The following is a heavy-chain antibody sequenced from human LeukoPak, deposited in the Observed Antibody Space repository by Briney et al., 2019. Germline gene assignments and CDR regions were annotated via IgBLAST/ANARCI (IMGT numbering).Heavy chain of an antibody. Sequence: PSETLSLTCTVSGGSISSTNYYWGWIRQPPGKGLEWIGSIFYSGSTYYNPSLKSRVAISVDTSKNQFSLKLSSVAAADMAVYYCARRKLATKHHDYWGQGTLVTVSS. CDR3: ARRKLATKHHDY. V-gene: IGHV4-39*01. CDR2: IFYSGST. CDR1: GGSISSTNYY. D-gene: IGHD5-24*01. J-gene: IGHJ4*02.